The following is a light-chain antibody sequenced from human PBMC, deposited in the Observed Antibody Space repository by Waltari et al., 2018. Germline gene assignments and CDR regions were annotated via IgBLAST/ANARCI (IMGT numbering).Light chain of an antibody. CDR3: QSYDTSLSVV. J-gene: IGLJ3*02. CDR2: GSS. Sequence: QSVLTQPPSVSGAPAQRVTISCTGSGSNIRAGYDVHWYQQLPRAAPKLLIYGSSTRPVGVPDRFFGSTSGTSASLAITGLQAEDEADYYCQSYDTSLSVVFGGGTKLTVL. V-gene: IGLV1-40*01. CDR1: GSNIRAGYD.